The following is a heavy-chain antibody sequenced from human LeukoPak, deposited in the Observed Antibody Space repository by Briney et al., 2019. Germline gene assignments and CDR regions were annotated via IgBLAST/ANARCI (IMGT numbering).Heavy chain of an antibody. CDR2: IRYDGSNK. V-gene: IGHV3-30*02. CDR1: RFTFSSYG. J-gene: IGHJ6*03. D-gene: IGHD2-2*01. Sequence: GGSLRLSCAASRFTFSSYGMHWVRQAPGKGLEWVAFIRYDGSNKYYADSVKGRFTISRDNSKNTLYLQMNSLRAEDTAVYYCAKSLNCSSTSCRGNYYYYYMDVWGKGTTVTVSS. CDR3: AKSLNCSSTSCRGNYYYYYMDV.